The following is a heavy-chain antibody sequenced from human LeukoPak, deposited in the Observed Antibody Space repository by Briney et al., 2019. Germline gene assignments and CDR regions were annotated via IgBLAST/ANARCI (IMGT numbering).Heavy chain of an antibody. V-gene: IGHV3-53*01. CDR1: GFTFDDYT. J-gene: IGHJ5*02. CDR2: IYSGGST. D-gene: IGHD3-22*01. CDR3: ARSSSGYSLNWFDP. Sequence: GGSLRLSCAASGFTFDDYTMHWVRQAPGKGLEWVSVIYSGGSTYYADSVKGRFTISRDNSKNTLYLQMNSLRAEDTAVYYCARSSSGYSLNWFDPWGQGTLVTVSS.